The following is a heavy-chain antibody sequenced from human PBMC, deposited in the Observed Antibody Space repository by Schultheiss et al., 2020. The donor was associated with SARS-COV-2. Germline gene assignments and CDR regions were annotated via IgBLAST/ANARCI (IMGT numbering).Heavy chain of an antibody. Sequence: GGSLRLSCVASGFTFSNSAMHWVRRAPGKGLEWVGFIRSKAYGGTTEYAASVKGRFTISRDDSKSIAFLHMNSLKTEDTAVYYCAKDRDDPWVFDYWGQGTLVTVSS. D-gene: IGHD5-24*01. CDR3: AKDRDDPWVFDY. J-gene: IGHJ4*02. CDR1: GFTFSNSA. V-gene: IGHV3-49*04. CDR2: IRSKAYGGTT.